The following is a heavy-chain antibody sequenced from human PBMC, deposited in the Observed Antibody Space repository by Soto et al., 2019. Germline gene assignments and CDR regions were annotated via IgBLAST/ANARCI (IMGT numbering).Heavy chain of an antibody. Sequence: GGSLRLSCAASGFTFSSYGMHWVRQAPGKGLEWVAVIWYDGSNKYYADSVKGRFTISRDNSKNTLYLQMNSLRAEDTAVYYCARDTAILKGAFDIWGQGTMVTVSS. CDR2: IWYDGSNK. J-gene: IGHJ3*02. V-gene: IGHV3-33*01. D-gene: IGHD5-18*01. CDR1: GFTFSSYG. CDR3: ARDTAILKGAFDI.